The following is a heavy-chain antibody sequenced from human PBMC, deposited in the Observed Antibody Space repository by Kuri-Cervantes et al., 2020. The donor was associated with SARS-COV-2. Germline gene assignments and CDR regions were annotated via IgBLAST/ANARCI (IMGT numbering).Heavy chain of an antibody. CDR2: ISSSSSYI. J-gene: IGHJ4*02. D-gene: IGHD1-20*01. CDR3: ARGNNWNVYDQTYFDY. V-gene: IGHV3-21*01. CDR1: GFTFSSYS. Sequence: GESLKISCAASGFTFSSYSMNWVRQAPGKGLEWVPSISSSSSYIYYADSVKGRFTISRDNAKNSLYLQMNSLRAEDTAVYYCARGNNWNVYDQTYFDYWGQGTLVTVSS.